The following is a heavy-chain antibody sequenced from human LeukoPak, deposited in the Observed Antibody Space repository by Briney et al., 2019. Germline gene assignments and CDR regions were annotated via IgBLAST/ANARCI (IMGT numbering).Heavy chain of an antibody. Sequence: GGSLRLSCAASGFTFSSYAMSWVRHAPGKGLEWVSAISGSGGSTYYADSVKGRFTISRDNSKNTLYLQMNSLRAEDTAVYYCAKGGGWDYDILTGYYISPHFDYWGQGTLVTVSS. D-gene: IGHD3-9*01. CDR3: AKGGGWDYDILTGYYISPHFDY. CDR1: GFTFSSYA. CDR2: ISGSGGST. V-gene: IGHV3-23*01. J-gene: IGHJ4*02.